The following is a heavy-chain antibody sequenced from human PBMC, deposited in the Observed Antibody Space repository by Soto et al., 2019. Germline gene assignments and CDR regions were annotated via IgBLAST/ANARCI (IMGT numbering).Heavy chain of an antibody. V-gene: IGHV3-23*01. CDR2: ISGSGGST. D-gene: IGHD6-13*01. J-gene: IGHJ4*02. CDR1: GFTFSSYA. Sequence: EVQLLESGGGLVQPGGSLRLSCAASGFTFSSYAMTWLRQAPGKGLEWVSAISGSGGSTYYADSVKGRFTISRDNSKNPVYLQKHSVRAEDTPVYYCAKDCCSSRWLSPPDYWGQGTLVTVSS. CDR3: AKDCCSSRWLSPPDY.